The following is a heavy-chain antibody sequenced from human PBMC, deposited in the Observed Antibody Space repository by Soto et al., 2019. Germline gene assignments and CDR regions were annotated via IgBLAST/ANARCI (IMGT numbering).Heavy chain of an antibody. V-gene: IGHV3-7*03. CDR1: GFIFRNFW. CDR3: TRPYFNSSGPYFDY. J-gene: IGHJ4*02. CDR2: IKHDGSEK. Sequence: GGSLRLSCAASGFIFRNFWMSWVRQTPGKGLEWVASIKHDGSEKYYVDSVKGRFTISRDNAKNSLYLRMNSLRVADTAVYSCTRPYFNSSGPYFDYWGQGTLVTVSS. D-gene: IGHD3-22*01.